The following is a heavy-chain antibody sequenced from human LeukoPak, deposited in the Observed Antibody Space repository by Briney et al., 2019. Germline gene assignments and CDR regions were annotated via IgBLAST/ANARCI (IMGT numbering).Heavy chain of an antibody. CDR3: AKDRDYGDYLRRAFDI. J-gene: IGHJ3*02. CDR1: GFTFYDYG. V-gene: IGHV3-9*01. Sequence: AGRSLRLSCAASGFTFYDYGMYWVRQAPGKGLEWVSGISWDSITIGYADSVKGRFTISRDNAKKSLYLQMNSLRAEDTAVYYCAKDRDYGDYLRRAFDIWGQGTMVTVSS. CDR2: ISWDSITI. D-gene: IGHD4-17*01.